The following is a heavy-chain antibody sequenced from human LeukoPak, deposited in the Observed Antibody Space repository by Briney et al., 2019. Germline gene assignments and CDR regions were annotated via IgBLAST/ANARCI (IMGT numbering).Heavy chain of an antibody. Sequence: PGGSLRLSCAASGFTFSNAWMNWVRQAQGKGLEWVGRIKDKSDGGTTDYAAPVKGRFSISRDDSKNTLYLQMNSLKTEDTAVYYCAAADGGYDFWRADYFDYWGQGTLVTVSS. CDR2: IKDKSDGGTT. V-gene: IGHV3-15*01. CDR3: AAADGGYDFWRADYFDY. CDR1: GFTFSNAW. D-gene: IGHD3-3*01. J-gene: IGHJ4*02.